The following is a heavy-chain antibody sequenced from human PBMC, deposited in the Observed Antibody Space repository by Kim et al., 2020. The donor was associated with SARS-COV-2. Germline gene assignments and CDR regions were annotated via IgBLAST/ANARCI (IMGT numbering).Heavy chain of an antibody. J-gene: IGHJ5*02. CDR3: ARVTGYSSSWYPIPNWFDP. Sequence: GGSLRLSCAASGFTFSSYWMSWVRQAPGKGLEWVANIKQDGSEKYYVDSVKGRFTISRDNAKNSLYLQMNSLRAEDTAVYYCARVTGYSSSWYPIPNWFDPWGQGTLVTVSS. CDR2: IKQDGSEK. D-gene: IGHD6-13*01. V-gene: IGHV3-7*01. CDR1: GFTFSSYW.